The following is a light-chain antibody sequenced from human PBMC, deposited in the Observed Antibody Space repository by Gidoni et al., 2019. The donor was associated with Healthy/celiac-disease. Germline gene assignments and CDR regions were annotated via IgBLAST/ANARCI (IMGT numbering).Light chain of an antibody. CDR2: WAS. V-gene: IGKV4-1*01. CDR3: QQYYSTPH. J-gene: IGKJ3*01. CDR1: QSVLYSSNNKNY. Sequence: DIVMTQSPDSLAVSLGERATINCKSSQSVLYSSNNKNYLAWYQQKPGQPPKLLIYWASTRESGVPDRFSGSGSGTDFTLTISSLQAEDVAVYYCQQYYSTPHFGPXTKVDIK.